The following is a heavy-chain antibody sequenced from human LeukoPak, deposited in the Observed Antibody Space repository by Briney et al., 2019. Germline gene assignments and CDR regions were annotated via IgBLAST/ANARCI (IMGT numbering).Heavy chain of an antibody. V-gene: IGHV1-24*01. CDR2: FDPEDGET. J-gene: IGHJ6*03. CDR1: GYTLTELS. D-gene: IGHD2-2*01. Sequence: GASVKVSCKVSGYTLTELSMHWVRQAPGKGLEWRGGFDPEDGETIYAQKFQGRVTLTEDTSTDTAYMELSSLRSADTAMYYCAINAYCSSNSCWGNYYYYYMDVWGKGTTVTVSS. CDR3: AINAYCSSNSCWGNYYYYYMDV.